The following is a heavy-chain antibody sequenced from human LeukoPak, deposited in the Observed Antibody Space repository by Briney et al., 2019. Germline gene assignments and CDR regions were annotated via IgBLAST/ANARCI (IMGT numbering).Heavy chain of an antibody. CDR1: GFTFSSYA. D-gene: IGHD5-18*01. CDR3: AKDLQYSYGYSYYYYGMDV. V-gene: IGHV3-30*18. Sequence: PGGSLRLSCAASGFTFSSYAMSWVRQAPGKGLEWVAVISYDGSNKYYADSVKGRFTISRDNSKNTLYLQMNSLRAEDTAVYYCAKDLQYSYGYSYYYYGMDVWGQGTTVTVSS. J-gene: IGHJ6*02. CDR2: ISYDGSNK.